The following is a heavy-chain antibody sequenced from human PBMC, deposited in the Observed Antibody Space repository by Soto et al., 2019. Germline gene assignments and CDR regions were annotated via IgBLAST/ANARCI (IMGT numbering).Heavy chain of an antibody. CDR3: ARGYYYGSGSQYNWFDP. CDR2: IKQDGSEK. J-gene: IGHJ5*02. V-gene: IGHV3-7*01. Sequence: GGSLRLSCAASGFTFSSYWMSWVRQAPGKGLEWVANIKQDGSEKYYVDSVKGRFTISRDNAKNSLYLQMNSLRAEDTAVYYCARGYYYGSGSQYNWFDPWGRGTLVTVSS. CDR1: GFTFSSYW. D-gene: IGHD3-10*01.